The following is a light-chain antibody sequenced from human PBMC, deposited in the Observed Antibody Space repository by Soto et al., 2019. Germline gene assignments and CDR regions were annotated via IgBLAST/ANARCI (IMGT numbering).Light chain of an antibody. CDR2: DAS. Sequence: EIVLTQSPATLSLSPGERATLSCRASQSVSSYLAWYHQKHGQDPSLLIIDASTRATTITARFIGSGSVTAVSLTISSLVPADFSAYYCHQHNNWPPYTFGQGTKLEIK. CDR1: QSVSSY. J-gene: IGKJ2*01. V-gene: IGKV3-11*01. CDR3: HQHNNWPPYT.